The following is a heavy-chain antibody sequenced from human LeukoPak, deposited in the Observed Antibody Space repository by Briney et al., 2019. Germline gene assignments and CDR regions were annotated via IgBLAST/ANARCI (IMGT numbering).Heavy chain of an antibody. J-gene: IGHJ5*02. CDR2: IYYSGST. CDR1: GGSISSSSYY. Sequence: PSETLSLTCTVSGGSISSSSYYWGWIRQPPGKGLEWIGSIYYSGSTYYNPSLKSRVTISVDTSKNQFSLKLSSVTAADTAVYYCARHVGRDGYNYGRLFDPWGQGTLVTVSS. V-gene: IGHV4-39*01. CDR3: ARHVGRDGYNYGRLFDP. D-gene: IGHD5-24*01.